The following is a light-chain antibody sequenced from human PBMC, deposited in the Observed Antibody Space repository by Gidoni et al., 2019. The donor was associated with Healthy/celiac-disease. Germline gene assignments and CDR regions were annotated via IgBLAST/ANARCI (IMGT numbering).Light chain of an antibody. Sequence: DIVMTQSPDSLAVSLGERATLNCTSSQSFLYSSNNKNYLAWYQQKPGQPPKLLIYWASTRESGVPDRFSGSGSGTDFTLTISSLEAEDVAVYYCQQYYSTPSYTFGQGTKLEIK. CDR3: QQYYSTPSYT. CDR2: WAS. V-gene: IGKV4-1*01. CDR1: QSFLYSSNNKNY. J-gene: IGKJ2*01.